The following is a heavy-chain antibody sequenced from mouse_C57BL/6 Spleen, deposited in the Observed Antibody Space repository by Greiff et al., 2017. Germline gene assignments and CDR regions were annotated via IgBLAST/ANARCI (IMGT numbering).Heavy chain of an antibody. J-gene: IGHJ2*01. CDR2: IHPNSGST. CDR1: GYTFTSYW. CDR3: ARAYDYDDGYYFDY. V-gene: IGHV1-64*01. Sequence: QVQLQQSGAELVKPGASVKLSCKASGYTFTSYWMHWVKQRPGQGLEWIGMIHPNSGSTNYNEKFKSKATLTVDKSSSTAYMQLSSLTSEDSAVYYCARAYDYDDGYYFDYWGQGTTLTVSA. D-gene: IGHD2-4*01.